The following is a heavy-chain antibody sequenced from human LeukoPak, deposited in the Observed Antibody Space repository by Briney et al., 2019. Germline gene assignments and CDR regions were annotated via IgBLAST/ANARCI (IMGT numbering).Heavy chain of an antibody. D-gene: IGHD2-15*01. J-gene: IGHJ6*03. CDR2: VTSTSNT. CDR1: GFTFSTYS. CDR3: ARDACSGGSCYFYIDV. V-gene: IGHV3-21*01. Sequence: PGGSLRLSCAASGFTFSTYSMNWVRQAPGKGLEWVSSVTSTSNTYYADSPKGRFTISRDNAKNSLYLQMNSLRAEDTAVYYCARDACSGGSCYFYIDVWGKGTTVTVSS.